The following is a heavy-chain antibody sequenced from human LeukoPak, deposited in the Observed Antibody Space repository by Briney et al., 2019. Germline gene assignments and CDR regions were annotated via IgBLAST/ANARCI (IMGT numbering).Heavy chain of an antibody. CDR1: GGSMSGYY. CDR3: ARQRRIAAAGTSNWFDP. V-gene: IGHV4-59*08. Sequence: SETLSLTCTVSGGSMSGYYWTWIRQPPGKGLEWIGFIYEGGSPDYNPSLKSRVTISVDTSKNQFSLKLSSVTAADTAVYYCARQRRIAAAGTSNWFDPWGQGTLVTVSS. CDR2: IYEGGSP. J-gene: IGHJ5*02. D-gene: IGHD6-13*01.